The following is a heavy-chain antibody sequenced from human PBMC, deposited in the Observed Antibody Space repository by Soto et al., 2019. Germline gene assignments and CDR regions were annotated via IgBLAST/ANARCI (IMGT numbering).Heavy chain of an antibody. CDR3: AADPTFTVTPSPFDY. CDR1: GFTFTSSA. D-gene: IGHD4-17*01. J-gene: IGHJ4*02. Sequence: VASVKVSCTASGFTFTSSAMQWVRQARGQRLEWIGWIVVGSGNTNYAQKFQERVTITRDMSTSTAYMELSSLRSEDTAVYYCAADPTFTVTPSPFDYWGQGTLVTVSS. CDR2: IVVGSGNT. V-gene: IGHV1-58*02.